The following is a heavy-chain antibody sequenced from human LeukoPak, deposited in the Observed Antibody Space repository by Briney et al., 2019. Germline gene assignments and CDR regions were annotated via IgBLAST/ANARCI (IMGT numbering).Heavy chain of an antibody. V-gene: IGHV5-51*01. CDR2: IYPSDSDT. D-gene: IGHD2-2*01. CDR1: GYSFTSYW. CDR3: VRLKFGPAAAIDY. J-gene: IGHJ4*02. Sequence: GESLKISCKGSGYSFTSYWIGWVRQMPGNGLEWMGIIYPSDSDTRYSPSFQGQVTLSADKSISTAYLQWSSLKASDTAMYYCVRLKFGPAAAIDYWGQGTLVTVSS.